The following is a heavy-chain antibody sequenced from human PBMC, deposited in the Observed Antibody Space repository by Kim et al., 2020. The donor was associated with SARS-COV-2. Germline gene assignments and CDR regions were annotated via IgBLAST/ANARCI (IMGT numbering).Heavy chain of an antibody. V-gene: IGHV3-73*01. J-gene: IGHJ4*02. CDR2: IRSKVGNYAT. CDR3: TVFGSGSYGQGW. D-gene: IGHD3-10*01. Sequence: GGSLRLSCAASGFTFSGSAMHWVRQASGKGLEWVGRIRSKVGNYATEYAASVKGRFTISRDDSKNTAYLQMNSLKTEDTAVYYCTVFGSGSYGQGWWGQGTLVTVSS. CDR1: GFTFSGSA.